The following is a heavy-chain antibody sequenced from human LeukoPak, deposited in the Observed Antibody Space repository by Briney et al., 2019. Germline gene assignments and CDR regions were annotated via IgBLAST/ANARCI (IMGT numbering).Heavy chain of an antibody. V-gene: IGHV3-53*01. Sequence: PGGSLRLSYAASGLTVNNNYMNWVRQAPGKGLERVSALYIGGNTYYADSVRGRFTISRDNSKNTLYLQMNSLRAEDTAIYYCMTAAGYNFGQYWGQGTLVTVSS. CDR1: GLTVNNNY. CDR3: MTAAGYNFGQY. CDR2: LYIGGNT. D-gene: IGHD5-18*01. J-gene: IGHJ4*02.